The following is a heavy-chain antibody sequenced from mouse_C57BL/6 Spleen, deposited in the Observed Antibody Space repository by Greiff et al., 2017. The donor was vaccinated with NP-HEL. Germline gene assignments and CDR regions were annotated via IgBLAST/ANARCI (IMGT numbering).Heavy chain of an antibody. J-gene: IGHJ4*01. V-gene: IGHV1-54*01. CDR1: GYAFTNYL. CDR3: ARRRTDYYAMDY. Sequence: QVQLQQSGAELVRPGTSVKVSCKASGYAFTNYLIEWVKQRPGQGLEWIGVINPGSGGTNYNEKFKGKATLTADKSSSTAYMQLSSLTSEDSAVYFCARRRTDYYAMDYWGQGTSVTVSS. CDR2: INPGSGGT.